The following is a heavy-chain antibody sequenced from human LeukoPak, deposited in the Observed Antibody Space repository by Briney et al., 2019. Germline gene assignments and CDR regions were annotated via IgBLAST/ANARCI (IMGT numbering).Heavy chain of an antibody. Sequence: GGSLRLSCVASTFTFNDDYMSWIRQAPGKGLEWISYIDNSGSTIYDADSVEGRFRVSRDNAKNSIYLQMNSLRVEDSAVYYCAREKVGPVANFDSWGQGTLVIVSS. CDR3: AREKVGPVANFDS. CDR2: IDNSGSTI. D-gene: IGHD6-19*01. J-gene: IGHJ4*02. V-gene: IGHV3-11*01. CDR1: TFTFNDDY.